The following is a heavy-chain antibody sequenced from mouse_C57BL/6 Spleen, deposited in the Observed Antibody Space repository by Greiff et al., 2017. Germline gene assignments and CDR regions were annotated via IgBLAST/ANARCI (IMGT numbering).Heavy chain of an antibody. CDR2: INPYNGGT. CDR3: ARSGYYDYDDAAWFAY. D-gene: IGHD2-4*01. V-gene: IGHV1-19*01. Sequence: VQLQQSGPVLVKPGASVKMSCKASGYTFTDYYMNWVKQSHGKSLEWIGVINPYNGGTSYNQKFKGKATLTVDKSSSTAYMELNSLTSEDSAVYYCARSGYYDYDDAAWFAYWGQGTLVTVSA. CDR1: GYTFTDYY. J-gene: IGHJ3*01.